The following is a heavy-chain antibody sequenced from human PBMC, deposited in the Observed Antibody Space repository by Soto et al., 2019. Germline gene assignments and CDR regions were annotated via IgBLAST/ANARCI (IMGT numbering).Heavy chain of an antibody. CDR3: AKVGPSYYYGMDV. D-gene: IGHD1-26*01. V-gene: IGHV3-23*01. CDR2: ISGSGRTI. CDR1: GFTINNAW. Sequence: GGSLRLSCAASGFTINNAWMSWVRQAPGKGLEWVSSISGSGRTIYHADSMRGRFAISRDNSKNSLYLQLNNLRVDDTAVYYCAKVGPSYYYGMDVWGQGTTVTVSS. J-gene: IGHJ6*02.